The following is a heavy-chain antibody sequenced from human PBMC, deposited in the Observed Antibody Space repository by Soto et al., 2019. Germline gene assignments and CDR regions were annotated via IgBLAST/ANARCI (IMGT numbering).Heavy chain of an antibody. CDR2: IYSGGST. Sequence: EVQLVESGGGLVQPGGSLRLSCAASGFTVSSNYMSWVRQAPGKGLEWVSVIYSGGSTYYADSVKCRFTISRDNSKNTLYLQMNSLRAEDTAVYYCARDAPYGDYFDYWGQGTLVTVSS. CDR3: ARDAPYGDYFDY. D-gene: IGHD4-17*01. V-gene: IGHV3-66*01. CDR1: GFTVSSNY. J-gene: IGHJ4*02.